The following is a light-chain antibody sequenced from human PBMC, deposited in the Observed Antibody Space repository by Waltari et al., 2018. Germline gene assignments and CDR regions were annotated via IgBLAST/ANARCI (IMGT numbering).Light chain of an antibody. Sequence: DIVLTQSPGPLSLSPGDRATLSCRSSETIRRSYLAWFQQQPGLAPRLLVYGASSRAAGIPDRFSGSGSGTDFTLTISRVEPEDFAVYYCQQYGSSPLVTFGPGTKVDIK. CDR3: QQYGSSPLVT. CDR1: ETIRRSY. J-gene: IGKJ3*01. V-gene: IGKV3-20*01. CDR2: GAS.